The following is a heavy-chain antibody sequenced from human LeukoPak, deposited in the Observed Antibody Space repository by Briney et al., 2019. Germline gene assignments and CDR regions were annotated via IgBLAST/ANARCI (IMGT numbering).Heavy chain of an antibody. CDR2: IKQDGSEE. J-gene: IGHJ4*02. V-gene: IGHV3-7*01. D-gene: IGHD2-15*01. CDR1: GFSISTYW. Sequence: GGSLRLSCAASGFSISTYWMTWVRQATGKGLEWVANIKQDGSEEYYVDSVKGRFTVSRDNAKNSLYLQMNSLRAEDTAVYYCASWVGRDYWGQGTLVTVSS. CDR3: ASWVGRDY.